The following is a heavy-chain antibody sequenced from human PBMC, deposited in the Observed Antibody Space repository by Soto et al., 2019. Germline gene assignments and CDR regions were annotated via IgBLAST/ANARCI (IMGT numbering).Heavy chain of an antibody. CDR3: ARDGGAY. CDR2: MSYDGSNK. CDR1: GFTFSSYA. V-gene: IGHV3-30-3*01. J-gene: IGHJ4*02. D-gene: IGHD3-16*01. Sequence: PLVGAGGGVVQPGRSLRLSRAASGFTFSSYAMPWVRRGPGKGLEWMAGMSYDGSNKYYADSVKGRFTISRDNSKNTLYLQMNSLRPEDTALYYCARDGGAYWGQGTLVIVSS.